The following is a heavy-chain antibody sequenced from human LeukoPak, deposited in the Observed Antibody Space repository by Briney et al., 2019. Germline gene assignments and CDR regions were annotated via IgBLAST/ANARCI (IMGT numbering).Heavy chain of an antibody. CDR2: FDPEDGET. CDR3: ATRDSSGYRDAFDI. D-gene: IGHD3-22*01. Sequence: ASVKVSCKVSGYTLTELAMHWVRQAPGKGLEWMGSFDPEDGETIYAQKFQGRVTMTEDTSTDTAYMELSSLRSEDTAVYYCATRDSSGYRDAFDIWGQGTMVTVSS. J-gene: IGHJ3*02. CDR1: GYTLTELA. V-gene: IGHV1-24*01.